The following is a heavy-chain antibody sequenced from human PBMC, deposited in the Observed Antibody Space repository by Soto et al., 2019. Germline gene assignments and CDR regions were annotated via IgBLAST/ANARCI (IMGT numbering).Heavy chain of an antibody. J-gene: IGHJ2*01. V-gene: IGHV3-74*01. CDR2: INSDGGGI. CDR3: MRAFDL. CDR1: GFTFSSYW. Sequence: EVQLVESGGGLVQSGESLRLSCAASGFTFSSYWMHWVRQAPGKGLVWVSRINSDGGGINYADSVRGRFTISRDNAKNTLYLQMNSLRTEDTAVYYCMRAFDLWGRGTLVTVSS.